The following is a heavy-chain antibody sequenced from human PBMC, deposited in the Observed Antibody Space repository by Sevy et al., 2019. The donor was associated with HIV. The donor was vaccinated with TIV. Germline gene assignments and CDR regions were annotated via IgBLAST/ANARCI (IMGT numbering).Heavy chain of an antibody. V-gene: IGHV4-59*01. CDR2: IYYSGST. CDR1: GGSISSYF. D-gene: IGHD3-22*01. J-gene: IGHJ6*02. Sequence: SETLSLTCTVSGGSISSYFWSWIRQPPGKGLEWIAYIYYSGSTNYSPSLKNRVTISADTSKNQISLKLSYVTAADTAVYYGARSHYDSSGGNYYYGMDVWGQGTTVTVSS. CDR3: ARSHYDSSGGNYYYGMDV.